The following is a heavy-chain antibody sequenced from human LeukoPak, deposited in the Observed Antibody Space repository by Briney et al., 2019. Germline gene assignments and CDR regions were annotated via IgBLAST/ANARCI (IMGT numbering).Heavy chain of an antibody. J-gene: IGHJ4*02. D-gene: IGHD3/OR15-3a*01. CDR1: GYSITSGYY. CDR3: ARNEWIFGPPFDS. CDR2: VYHGGST. V-gene: IGHV4-38-2*02. Sequence: PSETLSLTCTVSGYSITSGYYWGWIRQPPGNGLEWIGSVYHGGSTYHNPSLKSRVTISIDTSKNQFSLRLTSVTAADTAVYFCARNEWIFGPPFDSWGQGTLVTVSS.